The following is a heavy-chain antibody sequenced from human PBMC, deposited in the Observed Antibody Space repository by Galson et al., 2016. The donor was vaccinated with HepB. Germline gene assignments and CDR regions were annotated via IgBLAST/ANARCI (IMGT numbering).Heavy chain of an antibody. V-gene: IGHV2-5*02. D-gene: IGHD3-10*01. J-gene: IGHJ4*02. CDR3: AHSYYYGSGTSSGVFDY. CDR1: GFSLTTSGMG. CDR2: IFWDDDK. Sequence: PALVKPTQTLTLTCTFSGFSLTTSGMGVGWIRQAPGKALEWLAFIFWDDDKRYRPSLETRLTISKDTYNDRVVLTMTNMDPVDTATYYCAHSYYYGSGTSSGVFDYWGQGILVTVSS.